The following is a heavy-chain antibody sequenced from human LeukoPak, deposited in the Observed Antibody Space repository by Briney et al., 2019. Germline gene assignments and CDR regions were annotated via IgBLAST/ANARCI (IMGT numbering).Heavy chain of an antibody. D-gene: IGHD3-9*01. V-gene: IGHV3-11*05. CDR3: ARAATYYDLLTRAPGYYGMDV. Sequence: GGSLRLSCAASGFTFSDYYMSGIRQAPGKGLEWVSYISSSSSYTNYADSVKGRFTISRDNAKNSLYLQMNSLRAEDTAVYYCARAATYYDLLTRAPGYYGMDVWGQGTTVTVSS. CDR1: GFTFSDYY. J-gene: IGHJ6*02. CDR2: ISSSSSYT.